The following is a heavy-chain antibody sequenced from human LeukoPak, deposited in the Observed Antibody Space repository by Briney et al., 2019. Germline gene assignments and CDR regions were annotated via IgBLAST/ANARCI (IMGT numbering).Heavy chain of an antibody. CDR3: ARDPYYDILTGYSDY. V-gene: IGHV3-23*01. D-gene: IGHD3-9*01. CDR1: GFTFSTYA. Sequence: PGGSLRLSCAASGFTFSTYAMSWVRQAAGKGLEWVSLISGSGGGTYYADSVKGRFTTSRDNAKNSMFLQMSSLRGEDTAVYYCARDPYYDILTGYSDYWGQGTLVTVSS. CDR2: ISGSGGGT. J-gene: IGHJ4*02.